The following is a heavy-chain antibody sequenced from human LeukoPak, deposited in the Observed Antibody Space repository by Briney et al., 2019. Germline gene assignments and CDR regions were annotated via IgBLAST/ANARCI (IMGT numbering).Heavy chain of an antibody. V-gene: IGHV3-21*01. CDR1: GFTFSRYC. Sequence: PGGSLRLSCAASGFTFSRYCMNWFRQFPGRGLEWVSSISSSSSYTYYADSVKGRFTSSRDNAKNSLYLQMNSLGAEDTAVYYCARGEYGIVAAGNDYWGQGTLVTVSS. D-gene: IGHD1-26*01. CDR3: ARGEYGIVAAGNDY. CDR2: ISSSSSYT. J-gene: IGHJ4*02.